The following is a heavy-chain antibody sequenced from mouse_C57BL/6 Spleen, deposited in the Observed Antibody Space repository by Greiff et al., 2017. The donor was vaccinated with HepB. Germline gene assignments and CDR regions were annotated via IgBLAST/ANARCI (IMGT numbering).Heavy chain of an antibody. CDR1: GFTFSDYG. Sequence: EVMLVESGGGLVKPGGSLKLSCAASGFTFSDYGMHWVRQAPEKGLEWVAYISSGSSTIYYADTVKGRFTISRDNAKNTLFLQMTSLRSEDTAMYYCARPATGYAMDYWGQGTSVTVSS. V-gene: IGHV5-17*01. J-gene: IGHJ4*01. CDR2: ISSGSSTI. D-gene: IGHD1-2*01. CDR3: ARPATGYAMDY.